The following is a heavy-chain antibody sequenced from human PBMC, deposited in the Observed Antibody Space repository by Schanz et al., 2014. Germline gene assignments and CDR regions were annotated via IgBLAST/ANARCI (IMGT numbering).Heavy chain of an antibody. CDR2: IYSGGSK. CDR1: GFSMSTNY. V-gene: IGHV3-66*04. J-gene: IGHJ4*02. D-gene: IGHD6-6*01. CDR3: ARQERQVVLSPFDG. Sequence: EVQLVESGGGLVQPGGSLRLSCAASGFSMSTNYMAWVRQAPGKGLEWVSVIYSGGSKYYAESVKGRFIISRDDSKNTLFTQMQSVRAVDSAVYYSARQERQVVLSPFDGWGQGTLVTVSS.